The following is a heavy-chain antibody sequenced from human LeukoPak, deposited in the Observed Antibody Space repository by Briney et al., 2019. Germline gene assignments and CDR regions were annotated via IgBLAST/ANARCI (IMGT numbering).Heavy chain of an antibody. CDR2: IYYSGST. V-gene: IGHV4-39*07. D-gene: IGHD5-18*01. CDR3: ARELGDVSYGGI. Sequence: SETLSLTCTVSGGSISSSSYYWGWIRQPPGKGLEWIGSIYYSGSTYYNPSLKSRVTISVDTSKNQFSLKLSAVTAADTAVYYCARELGDVSYGGIWGQGTMVTVSS. J-gene: IGHJ3*02. CDR1: GGSISSSSYY.